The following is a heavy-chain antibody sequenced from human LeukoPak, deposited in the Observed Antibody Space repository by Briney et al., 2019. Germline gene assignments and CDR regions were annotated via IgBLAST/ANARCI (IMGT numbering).Heavy chain of an antibody. D-gene: IGHD6-19*01. CDR3: AKRLAVAHDAFDI. Sequence: GGSLRLSCAVSGFTFNNYAMTWVRQPPGKGLEWVSAISDSGGGTYYADSVKGRFTISRDNSKNTLYLQMNSLRAEDTAVYYCAKRLAVAHDAFDIWGQGTMVTVSS. J-gene: IGHJ3*02. V-gene: IGHV3-23*01. CDR1: GFTFNNYA. CDR2: ISDSGGGT.